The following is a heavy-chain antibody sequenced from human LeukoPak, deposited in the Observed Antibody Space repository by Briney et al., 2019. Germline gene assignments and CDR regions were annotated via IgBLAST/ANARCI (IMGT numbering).Heavy chain of an antibody. J-gene: IGHJ4*02. V-gene: IGHV5-51*01. CDR1: GYRFSNYW. Sequence: GESLKISCKGSGYRFSNYWIAWVRQMPGKGLEWMGIVYPGDSEIRYSPSSHGQLTISGDKSISTAYLQWSSLKASDTAMYYCARVSDYGDYVGLVDSWGQGTLVTVSS. CDR3: ARVSDYGDYVGLVDS. D-gene: IGHD4-17*01. CDR2: VYPGDSEI.